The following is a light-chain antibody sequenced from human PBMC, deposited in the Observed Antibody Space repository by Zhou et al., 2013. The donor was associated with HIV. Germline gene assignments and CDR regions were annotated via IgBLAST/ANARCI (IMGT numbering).Light chain of an antibody. Sequence: DVQMTQSPSSLSASVGDRVTITCRTSQNIKTFLNWYQQRPGKAPSLLIYGASNLHSGVPSRFSGSGSGTQFTLTISALQREDCATYYCQQTYGNPRYRFGQGTKLEI. V-gene: IGKV1-39*01. J-gene: IGKJ2*03. CDR3: QQTYGNPRYR. CDR1: QNIKTF. CDR2: GAS.